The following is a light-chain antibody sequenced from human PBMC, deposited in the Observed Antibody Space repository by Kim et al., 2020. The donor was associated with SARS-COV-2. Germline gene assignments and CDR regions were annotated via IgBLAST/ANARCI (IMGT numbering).Light chain of an antibody. CDR2: GAS. V-gene: IGKV3-20*01. J-gene: IGKJ3*01. Sequence: VLTQSPGTLSLSPGETATLSCSASHTVSSSYLAWYQQKPGQAPRLLIYGASNRATGIPDRISGSGSGTDFTLTISRLEPEDSAVYYCQNYGNSPLFIFGPGTKVDIK. CDR3: QNYGNSPLFI. CDR1: HTVSSSY.